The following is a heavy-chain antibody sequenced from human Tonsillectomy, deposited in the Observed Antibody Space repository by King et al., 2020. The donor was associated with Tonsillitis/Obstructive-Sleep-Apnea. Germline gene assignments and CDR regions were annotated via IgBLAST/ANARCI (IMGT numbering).Heavy chain of an antibody. CDR2: IYYSGST. J-gene: IGHJ4*02. V-gene: IGHV4-39*01. CDR1: GGSISSSSYY. CDR3: ARQKVVPAAHFDY. D-gene: IGHD2-2*01. Sequence: VQLQESGPGLVKPSETLSLTCTVSGGSISSSSYYWGWIRQPPGKGLEWIGSIYYSGSTYYNPSLKSRVTISVDTSKNQFSLKLSPVTAADTAVYYCARQKVVPAAHFDYWGQGTLVTVSS.